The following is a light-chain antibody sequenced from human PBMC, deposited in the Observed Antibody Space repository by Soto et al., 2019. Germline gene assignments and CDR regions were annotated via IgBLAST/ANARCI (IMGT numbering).Light chain of an antibody. CDR2: GAS. Sequence: EVVMTQSPATLSVSPGERATLSCRASQNIRSNLAWYQQKPGQAPRLLIFGASTRATAIPARFSGSGSGREFTLTISSLQSEDFAVYYCQHYNNWLPEVSFGGGTKVEI. J-gene: IGKJ4*01. V-gene: IGKV3-15*01. CDR1: QNIRSN. CDR3: QHYNNWLPEVS.